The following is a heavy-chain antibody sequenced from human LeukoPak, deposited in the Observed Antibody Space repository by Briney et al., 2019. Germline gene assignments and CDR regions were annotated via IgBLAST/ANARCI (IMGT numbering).Heavy chain of an antibody. CDR1: GFTFSSYA. D-gene: IGHD3-3*01. CDR2: ISGSGGST. Sequence: GGSLRLSCAASGFTFSSYAMSWVRQAPGKGLEWVSAISGSGGSTYYADSVKGRFTISRDNSKNTLYLQMNSLRAEDTAVYYCAKATYYDFRSGGEDAFDIWGQGTMVTVSS. CDR3: AKATYYDFRSGGEDAFDI. J-gene: IGHJ3*02. V-gene: IGHV3-23*01.